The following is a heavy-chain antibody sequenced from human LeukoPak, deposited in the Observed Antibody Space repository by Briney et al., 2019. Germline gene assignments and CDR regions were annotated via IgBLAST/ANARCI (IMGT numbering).Heavy chain of an antibody. J-gene: IGHJ4*02. CDR2: IYYSGST. D-gene: IGHD1-20*01. V-gene: IGHV4-39*01. CDR1: GGSISSSSYY. CDR3: ARRSAYNWNYSDY. Sequence: SETLSLTCTVSGGSISSSSYYWGWTRQPPGKGLEWIGSIYYSGSTYYNPSLKSRVTISVDTSKNQFSLKLSSVTAADTAVYYCARRSAYNWNYSDYWGQGTLVTVSS.